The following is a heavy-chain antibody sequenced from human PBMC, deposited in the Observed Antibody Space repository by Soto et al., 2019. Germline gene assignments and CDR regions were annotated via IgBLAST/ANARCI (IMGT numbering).Heavy chain of an antibody. V-gene: IGHV3-21*01. CDR3: ARDHIVATIVFEY. J-gene: IGHJ4*02. CDR1: GFEFSNFG. Sequence: GGSLRLSCAASGFEFSNFGMSWVRQSPGKGLEWVSSISYTGININYAASLKGRFTISRDNAENSVYLQMNTLRAEDTAVYYCARDHIVATIVFEYWGLGTLVTVSS. CDR2: ISYTGINI. D-gene: IGHD5-12*01.